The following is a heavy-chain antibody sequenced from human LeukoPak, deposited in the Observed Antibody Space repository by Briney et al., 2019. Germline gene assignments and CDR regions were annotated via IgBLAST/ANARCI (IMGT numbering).Heavy chain of an antibody. CDR2: INPNSGGT. D-gene: IGHD3-10*01. CDR3: ARDGGYGSGSYRVYYYYMDV. J-gene: IGHJ6*03. Sequence: GASVKVSCKASGYTFTGYYMHWVRQAPGQGLEWMGWINPNSGGTNYAQKFQGRVTMTRDTSSSTAYMELSRLRSDDTAVYYCARDGGYGSGSYRVYYYYMDVWGKGTTVTVSS. CDR1: GYTFTGYY. V-gene: IGHV1-2*02.